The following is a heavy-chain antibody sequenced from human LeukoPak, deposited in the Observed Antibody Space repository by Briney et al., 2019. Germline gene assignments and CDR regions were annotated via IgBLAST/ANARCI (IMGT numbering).Heavy chain of an antibody. CDR1: GGTFSSYA. CDR3: ARDGYGGNPGNY. CDR2: IIPIFGTA. J-gene: IGHJ4*02. Sequence: GSSVKVSCKASGGTFSSYAISWVRQAPGQGLEWMGGIIPIFGTANYARKFQGRVTITADESTSTAYMELSSLRSEDTAVYYCARDGYGGNPGNYWGQGTLVTVSS. D-gene: IGHD4-23*01. V-gene: IGHV1-69*01.